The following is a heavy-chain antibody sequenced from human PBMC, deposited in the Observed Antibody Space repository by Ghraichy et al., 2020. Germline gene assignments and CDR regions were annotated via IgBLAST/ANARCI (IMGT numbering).Heavy chain of an antibody. CDR1: GGSFSGYY. CDR3: ARKRAAAIFWDWFDP. D-gene: IGHD2-2*02. CDR2: INHSGNT. V-gene: IGHV4-34*01. J-gene: IGHJ5*02. Sequence: SETLSLTCAVYGGSFSGYYWSWIRQPPGKGLEWIGEINHSGNTNYNPSLKSRVTISVDTSKNQFSLKLSSVTAADTAVYYCARKRAAAIFWDWFDPWGQGTLVTVSS.